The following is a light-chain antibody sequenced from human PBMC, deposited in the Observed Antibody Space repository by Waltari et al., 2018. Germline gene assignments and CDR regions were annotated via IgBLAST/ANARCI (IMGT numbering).Light chain of an antibody. CDR2: DAS. J-gene: IGKJ4*01. V-gene: IGKV3-11*01. CDR1: QGVGRH. CDR3: QQRSTWPSVT. Sequence: EIVFTQSPATLSLSPGERATVSCRASQGVGRHLAWYQQKPGQAPRLLIDDASDRAAGTPARFSGSGSGTDFTLTISSLEPEDFVVYYCQQRSTWPSVTFGGGTKVEIK.